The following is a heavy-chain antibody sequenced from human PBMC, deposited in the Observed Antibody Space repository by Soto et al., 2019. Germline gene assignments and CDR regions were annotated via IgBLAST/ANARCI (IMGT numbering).Heavy chain of an antibody. D-gene: IGHD3-22*01. CDR2: IYSGGST. CDR1: GFTVSSNY. J-gene: IGHJ4*02. Sequence: TGGSLRLSCAASGFTVSSNYMSWVRQAPGKGLEWVSVIYSGGSTYYADSVKGRFTISRDKSKNTLYLQMNSLRAEDTAVYYCAKNPGYYYDSTGYHFDYWGQGTLVTVSS. CDR3: AKNPGYYYDSTGYHFDY. V-gene: IGHV3-66*01.